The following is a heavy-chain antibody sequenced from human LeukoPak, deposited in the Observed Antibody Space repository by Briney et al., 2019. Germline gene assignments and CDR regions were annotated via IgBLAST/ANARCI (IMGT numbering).Heavy chain of an antibody. CDR2: TYYRSKWYN. CDR1: GDSVSSNSAA. Sequence: SQTLSLTCDISGDSVSSNSAAWNWIRQSPLRGLEWLGRTYYRSKWYNDYAVSVKSRITINPDTSKNQFSLQLNSVTPQDTAVYYCTRGAPVGSSREFDYWGQGTLVTVSS. D-gene: IGHD5-24*01. V-gene: IGHV6-1*01. CDR3: TRGAPVGSSREFDY. J-gene: IGHJ4*02.